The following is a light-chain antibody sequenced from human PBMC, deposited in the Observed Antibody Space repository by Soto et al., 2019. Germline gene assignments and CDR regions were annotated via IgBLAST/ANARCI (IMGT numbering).Light chain of an antibody. CDR1: RDVSTN. J-gene: IGKJ2*03. CDR3: QHYNNWPPYS. V-gene: IGKV3D-15*01. Sequence: ETVMTQFPDTLSVSPGESATLSCRASRDVSTNLAWFQQKPGQTPRLVLYGASKRATGIPARFSGSGSGTHFTLTISSLQSEDFGVYYCQHYNNWPPYSFGQGTKMDIK. CDR2: GAS.